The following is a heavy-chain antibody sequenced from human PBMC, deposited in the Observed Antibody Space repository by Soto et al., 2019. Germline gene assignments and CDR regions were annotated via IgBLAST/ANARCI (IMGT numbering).Heavy chain of an antibody. D-gene: IGHD5-12*01. CDR3: ARESAGYGGGYYYYYGMDV. CDR1: GFTVSSNY. Sequence: EVQLVETGGGLIQPGGSLRLSCAASGFTVSSNYMSWVRQAPGKGLEWVSVIYSGGSTYYADSVKGRFTISSDNSKNTLYLQMNSLRAEDTAVYYCARESAGYGGGYYYYYGMDVWGQGTTVTVSS. CDR2: IYSGGST. V-gene: IGHV3-53*02. J-gene: IGHJ6*02.